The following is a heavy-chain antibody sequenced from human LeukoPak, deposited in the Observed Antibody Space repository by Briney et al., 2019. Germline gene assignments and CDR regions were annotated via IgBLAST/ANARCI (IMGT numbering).Heavy chain of an antibody. J-gene: IGHJ3*02. CDR2: ISYDGSNK. Sequence: GGSLRLSCAASGFTFSSYGMHWVRQAPGKGLEWVAVISYDGSNKYYADSVKGRFTISRDNSKSTLYLQMNSLRAEDTAVYYCAKSRSSFYGDYPDAFDIWGQGTMVTVSS. CDR3: AKSRSSFYGDYPDAFDI. V-gene: IGHV3-30*18. CDR1: GFTFSSYG. D-gene: IGHD4-17*01.